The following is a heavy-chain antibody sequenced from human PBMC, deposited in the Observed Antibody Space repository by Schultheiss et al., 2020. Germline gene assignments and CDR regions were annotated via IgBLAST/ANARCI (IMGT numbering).Heavy chain of an antibody. Sequence: GESLKISCKASGYTFTSYAMNWVRQAPGQGLEWMGWINTNTGNPTYVQGFTGRFVFSLDTSVSTAYLQISSLKAEDTAVYYCARDPKQQLPQKFDYWGQGTLVTVSS. CDR2: INTNTGNP. D-gene: IGHD6-13*01. CDR1: GYTFTSYA. J-gene: IGHJ4*02. CDR3: ARDPKQQLPQKFDY. V-gene: IGHV7-4-1*02.